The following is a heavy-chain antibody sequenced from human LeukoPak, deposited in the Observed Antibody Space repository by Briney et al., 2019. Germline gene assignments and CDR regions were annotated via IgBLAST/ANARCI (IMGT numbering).Heavy chain of an antibody. CDR1: GFTFDDHA. D-gene: IGHD3-10*01. J-gene: IGHJ6*02. CDR3: ARAKITMVRGVIITESYYGMDV. Sequence: GRSLRLSCAASGFTFDDHAMHWVRQAPGKGLEWVSGISWNSGSIGYADSVKGRFTISRDNAKNSLYLQMNSLRAEDTALYYCARAKITMVRGVIITESYYGMDVWGQGTTVTVSS. CDR2: ISWNSGSI. V-gene: IGHV3-9*01.